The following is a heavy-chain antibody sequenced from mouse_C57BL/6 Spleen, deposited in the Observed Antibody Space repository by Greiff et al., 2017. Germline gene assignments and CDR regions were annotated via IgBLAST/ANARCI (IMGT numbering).Heavy chain of an antibody. J-gene: IGHJ2*01. CDR1: GYAFTNYL. V-gene: IGHV1-54*01. CDR3: ASGDGYSDY. Sequence: QVQLKESGAELVRPGTSVKVSCKASGYAFTNYLIEWVKQRPGQGLEWIGVINPGSGGTNYNEKFKGKATLTADKSSSTAYMQPSSLTSEDSAVYFCASGDGYSDYWGQGTTLTVSS. CDR2: INPGSGGT. D-gene: IGHD2-3*01.